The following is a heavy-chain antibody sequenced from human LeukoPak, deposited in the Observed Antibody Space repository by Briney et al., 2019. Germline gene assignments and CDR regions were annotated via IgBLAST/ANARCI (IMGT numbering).Heavy chain of an antibody. CDR3: ARHPATGNPRFDY. Sequence: PSETLSLTCTVSGVSISSSSYYWGGIRQPPGKGLEWIGSIYYSGSTYYNPSLKSRVTISVDTSKNQFSLKLSSVTAADTAVYYCARHPATGNPRFDYWGQGTLVTVSS. CDR2: IYYSGST. J-gene: IGHJ4*02. V-gene: IGHV4-39*01. D-gene: IGHD5-12*01. CDR1: GVSISSSSYY.